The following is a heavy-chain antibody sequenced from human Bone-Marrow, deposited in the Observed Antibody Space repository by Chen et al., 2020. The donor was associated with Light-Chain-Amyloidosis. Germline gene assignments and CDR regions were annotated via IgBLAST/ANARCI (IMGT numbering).Heavy chain of an antibody. V-gene: IGHV4-34*01. Sequence: QVQLQQWGAGLLKTSETLSLTCAVYGGSFSGYYWSWHRQPPGKGLEWIGEINHSGSTNYNPSLKSRVTISVDTSKNQFSLKLISVTAADTAVYYCARGTHYDFWSGYYYYYMDVWGKGTTVTVSS. CDR1: GGSFSGYY. J-gene: IGHJ6*03. D-gene: IGHD3-3*01. CDR2: INHSGST. CDR3: ARGTHYDFWSGYYYYYMDV.